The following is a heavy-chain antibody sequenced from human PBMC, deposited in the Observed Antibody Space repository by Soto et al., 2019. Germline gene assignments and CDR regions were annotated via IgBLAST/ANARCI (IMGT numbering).Heavy chain of an antibody. D-gene: IGHD4-4*01. Sequence: QVQLVESGGGVVQAGRSLRLSCAASGFTFSNFPMHWVRQAPGKGLEWVAVISYGGINNYYADSVKGRFTIYRDDFKNTVSLQMNGLRPEDTAVYFCARTTVVSGTPDFDYWGQGTLVTVSS. CDR3: ARTTVVSGTPDFDY. CDR2: ISYGGINN. V-gene: IGHV3-30-3*01. J-gene: IGHJ4*02. CDR1: GFTFSNFP.